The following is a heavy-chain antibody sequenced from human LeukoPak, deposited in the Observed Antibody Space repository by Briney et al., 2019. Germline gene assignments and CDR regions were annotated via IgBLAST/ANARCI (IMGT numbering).Heavy chain of an antibody. CDR1: GFTFSSYA. Sequence: GGSLRLSCAASGFTFSSYAMHWVRQAPGKGLEWVAVISYDGSNKYYADSVKGRFTISRDNSKNTLYLQMNSLRAEDTAVYYCAKGQGLFNYYYYYYMDVWGKGTTVTVSS. CDR3: AKGQGLFNYYYYYYMDV. CDR2: ISYDGSNK. J-gene: IGHJ6*03. D-gene: IGHD3-10*01. V-gene: IGHV3-30*04.